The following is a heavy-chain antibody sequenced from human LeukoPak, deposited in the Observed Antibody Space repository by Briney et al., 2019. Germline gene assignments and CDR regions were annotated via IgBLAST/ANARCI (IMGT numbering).Heavy chain of an antibody. CDR2: IYYSGST. CDR1: GGSISSYY. CDR3: ARVVGGTAANWFDP. J-gene: IGHJ5*02. V-gene: IGHV4-59*01. D-gene: IGHD3-16*01. Sequence: SETLSLTCTVSGGSISSYYWSWIRQPPGKGLEWIGYIYYSGSTNYNPSLKSRVTISVDTSKNQFSLKLSSVTAADTAVYYCARVVGGTAANWFDPWGQGTLVTVSS.